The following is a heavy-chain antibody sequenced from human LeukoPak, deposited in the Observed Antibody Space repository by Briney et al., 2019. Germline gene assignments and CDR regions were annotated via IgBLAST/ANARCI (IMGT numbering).Heavy chain of an antibody. J-gene: IGHJ4*02. CDR2: INPSGGST. D-gene: IGHD6-13*01. CDR3: ARDPQGTDSSSYFGY. CDR1: GYTFTSYY. Sequence: ASVKVSCKASGYTFTSYYMHWVRQAPGQGLEWMGIINPSGGSTSYAQKFQGRVTMTRDMSTSTVYMELSSLRSEDTAVYYCARDPQGTDSSSYFGYWGQGTLVTVSS. V-gene: IGHV1-46*01.